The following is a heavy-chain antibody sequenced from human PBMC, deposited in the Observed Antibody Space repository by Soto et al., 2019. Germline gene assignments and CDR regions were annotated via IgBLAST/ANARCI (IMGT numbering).Heavy chain of an antibody. V-gene: IGHV5-51*01. CDR1: GYSFTSYW. CDR2: IYPGDSDT. Sequence: PGESLKISCKGSGYSFTSYWIGWVRQMTGKGMEWMGIIYPGDSDTRYSPSFQGQVTISADKSISTAYLQRSSLKASDTAMYYCARLRIAARKGYSYGMAVWGQGTTVTVSS. J-gene: IGHJ6*02. CDR3: ARLRIAARKGYSYGMAV. D-gene: IGHD6-6*01.